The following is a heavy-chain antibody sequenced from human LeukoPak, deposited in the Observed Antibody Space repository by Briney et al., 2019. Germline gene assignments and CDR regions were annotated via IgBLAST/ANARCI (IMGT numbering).Heavy chain of an antibody. CDR2: ISSSGSTI. V-gene: IGHV3-11*01. J-gene: IGHJ4*02. Sequence: GSLRLSCAASGFTFSDYYMSWIRQAPGKGLEWVSYISSSGSTIYYADSVKGRFTISRDNAKNSLYLQMNSLRAEDTAVYYCARASYDFWSGYLDYFDYWGQGTLVTVSS. CDR3: ARASYDFWSGYLDYFDY. CDR1: GFTFSDYY. D-gene: IGHD3-3*01.